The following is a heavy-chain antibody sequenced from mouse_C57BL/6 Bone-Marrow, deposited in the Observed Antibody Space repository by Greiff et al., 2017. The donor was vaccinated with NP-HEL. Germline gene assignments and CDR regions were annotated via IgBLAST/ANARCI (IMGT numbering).Heavy chain of an antibody. J-gene: IGHJ1*03. Sequence: EVKLQESGPELVKPGASVKISCKASGYSFTDYNMNWVKQSNGKSLEWIGVINPNYGTTSYNQKFKGKATLTVDQSSSTAYMQLNSLTSEDSAVYYCARFTTVVAADWYFDVWGTGTTVTVSS. D-gene: IGHD1-1*01. V-gene: IGHV1-39*01. CDR3: ARFTTVVAADWYFDV. CDR2: INPNYGTT. CDR1: GYSFTDYN.